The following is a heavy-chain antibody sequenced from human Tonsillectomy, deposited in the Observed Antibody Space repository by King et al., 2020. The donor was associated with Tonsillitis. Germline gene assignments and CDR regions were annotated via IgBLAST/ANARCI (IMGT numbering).Heavy chain of an antibody. CDR3: ARGPSVFRFLPPYYYYMDV. CDR1: GFSLSASGMC. Sequence: TLKESGPALVKPTQTLTLTCTFSGFSLSASGMCVSWIRQPPGKALEWLALIDWDDDKYYSTSLKTRLTISKDTSKNQVVLTMTNMDPVETATYYCARGPSVFRFLPPYYYYMDVWGKGTTVIVSS. D-gene: IGHD3-3*01. CDR2: IDWDDDK. J-gene: IGHJ6*03. V-gene: IGHV2-70*01.